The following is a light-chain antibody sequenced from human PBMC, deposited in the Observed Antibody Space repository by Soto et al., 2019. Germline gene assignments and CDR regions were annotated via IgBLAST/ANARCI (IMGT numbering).Light chain of an antibody. CDR3: LQDYGDSWT. Sequence: MTQSPSSLYASVGEKIIITCRASRTVGSDVSWYQQKPGQAPKLLIYAASNLYTGVPSRFSGSRSGTEFALTISSLQPEDFASYYCLQDYGDSWTFGQGTNVEIE. CDR1: RTVGSD. J-gene: IGKJ1*01. V-gene: IGKV1-6*01. CDR2: AAS.